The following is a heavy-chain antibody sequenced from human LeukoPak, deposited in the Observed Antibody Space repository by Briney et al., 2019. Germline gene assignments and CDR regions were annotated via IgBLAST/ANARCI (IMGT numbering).Heavy chain of an antibody. CDR1: GFTFGDYA. CDR2: IRSKAYGGTT. Sequence: GGSLRLSCTASGFTFGDYAMSWFRQAPGKGLEWVGFIRSKAYGGTTEFAASVKGRFTISRDDSKSIAYLQVNSLKTEDTAVYYCTRTIWGVGATNYFDYWGQGTLVTVSS. D-gene: IGHD1-26*01. CDR3: TRTIWGVGATNYFDY. V-gene: IGHV3-49*03. J-gene: IGHJ4*02.